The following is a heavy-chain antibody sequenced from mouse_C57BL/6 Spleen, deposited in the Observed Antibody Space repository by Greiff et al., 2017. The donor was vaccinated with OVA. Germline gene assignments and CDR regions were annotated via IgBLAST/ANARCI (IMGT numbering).Heavy chain of an antibody. CDR3: ARGRYSNSYYYAMDY. V-gene: IGHV1-53*01. J-gene: IGHJ4*01. CDR2: INPSNGGT. D-gene: IGHD2-5*01. Sequence: VQLQQPGTELVKPGASVKLSCKASGYTFTSYWMHWVKQRPGQGLEWIGNINPSNGGTNYNEKFKSKATLTVDKSSSTAYMQLSSLTSEDSAVYYCARGRYSNSYYYAMDYWGQGTSVTVSS. CDR1: GYTFTSYW.